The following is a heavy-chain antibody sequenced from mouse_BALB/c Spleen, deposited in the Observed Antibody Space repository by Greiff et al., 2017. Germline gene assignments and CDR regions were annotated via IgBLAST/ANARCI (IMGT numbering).Heavy chain of an antibody. V-gene: IGHV5-4*02. CDR1: GFTFSDYY. J-gene: IGHJ4*01. Sequence: EVQGVESGGGLVKPGGSLKLSCAASGFTFSDYYMYWVRQTPEKRLEWVATISDGGSYTYYPYSVKGRFTISRDNAKNNLYLQMSSLKSEDTAMYYCARDRDSFYAMDYWGQGTSVTVSS. CDR2: ISDGGSYT. CDR3: ARDRDSFYAMDY.